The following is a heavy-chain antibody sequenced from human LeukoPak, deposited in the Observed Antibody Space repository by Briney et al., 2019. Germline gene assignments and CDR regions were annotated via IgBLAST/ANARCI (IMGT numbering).Heavy chain of an antibody. Sequence: ASVKVSCKASGYTFTSYDINWVRQAPGQGLEWMGWMNPNSGNTGYAQKFQGRVTMTRNTSISTAYMELSSLRSEDTAVYYCAREGSGRYYMDVWGKGTTVTVSS. V-gene: IGHV1-8*01. CDR3: AREGSGRYYMDV. CDR1: GYTFTSYD. D-gene: IGHD3-10*01. CDR2: MNPNSGNT. J-gene: IGHJ6*03.